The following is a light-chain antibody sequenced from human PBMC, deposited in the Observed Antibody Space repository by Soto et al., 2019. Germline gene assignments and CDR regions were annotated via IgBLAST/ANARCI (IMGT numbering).Light chain of an antibody. J-gene: IGKJ1*01. CDR1: QSVTSNY. Sequence: EIVLTQSPGTLSLSPGERATLSCRASQSVTSNYLAWYQLKPGQAPRLLIYGASSRATGIPDRFTGSGSGTEFTLTISSLEPEDFAVYYCQQYNNWPRTFGQGTKVDIK. CDR3: QQYNNWPRT. CDR2: GAS. V-gene: IGKV3-20*01.